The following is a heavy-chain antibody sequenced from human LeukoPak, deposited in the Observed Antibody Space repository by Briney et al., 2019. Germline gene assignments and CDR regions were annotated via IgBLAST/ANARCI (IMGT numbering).Heavy chain of an antibody. CDR2: IYWDDGK. Sequence: KESGPTLVKATQTLTLTCTFSGFSLSPSGVGVGWIRQPPGMALGWLALIYWDDGKRYSPSLKSRLPITKDTSKNQVVLTMTNMDPVDTATYYCAHSNFDILTGYFQHWGQGTLVTVSS. CDR3: AHSNFDILTGYFQH. CDR1: GFSLSPSGVG. J-gene: IGHJ1*01. V-gene: IGHV2-5*02. D-gene: IGHD3-9*01.